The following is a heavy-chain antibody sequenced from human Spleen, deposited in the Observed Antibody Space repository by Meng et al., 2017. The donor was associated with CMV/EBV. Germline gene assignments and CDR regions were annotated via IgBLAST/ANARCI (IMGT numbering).Heavy chain of an antibody. J-gene: IGHJ6*02. CDR1: GFTFSNYV. Sequence: GESLKISCAASGFTFSNYVMHWVRQAPGKGLEWVAVISSDGTNKYYADSVKGRFTISRDNSKNTLYLQMNSLRAEDTAVYYCARSSGYSGYDYGMDVWGQGTTVTVSS. D-gene: IGHD5-12*01. CDR3: ARSSGYSGYDYGMDV. V-gene: IGHV3-30*14. CDR2: ISSDGTNK.